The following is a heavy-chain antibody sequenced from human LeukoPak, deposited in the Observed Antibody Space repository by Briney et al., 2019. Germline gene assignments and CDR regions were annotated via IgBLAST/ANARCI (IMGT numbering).Heavy chain of an antibody. CDR3: ARGGGLDV. J-gene: IGHJ6*02. CDR1: GFTFRNYV. CDR2: TSSDLNVK. Sequence: GGSLRLSCAASGFTFRNYVIHWVRQAPGKGLEWVAVTSSDLNVKLYSDSVKGRFTISRDNSKNTLYLQMNSLRAEDTAVYFCARGGGLDVWGQGATVTVSS. V-gene: IGHV3-30-3*01. D-gene: IGHD3-16*01.